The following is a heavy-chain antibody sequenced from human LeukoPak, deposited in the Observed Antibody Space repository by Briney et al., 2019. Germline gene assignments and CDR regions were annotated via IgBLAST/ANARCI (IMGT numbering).Heavy chain of an antibody. J-gene: IGHJ1*01. Sequence: GASVKVSCKASGYTFTSYAMHWVRQAPGQRLEWMGWINAGNGNTKYSQKFQGRVTITTDESTSTAYMELSSLRSEDTAVYYCTRDRCSSTSCYHFKGYFQHWGQGTLVTVSS. CDR3: TRDRCSSTSCYHFKGYFQH. V-gene: IGHV1-3*01. CDR2: INAGNGNT. CDR1: GYTFTSYA. D-gene: IGHD2-2*01.